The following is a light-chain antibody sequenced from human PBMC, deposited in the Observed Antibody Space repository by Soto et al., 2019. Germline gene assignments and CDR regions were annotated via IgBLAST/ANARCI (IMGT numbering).Light chain of an antibody. V-gene: IGKV3-20*01. CDR1: QSVSSSF. CDR3: QQYGSLPIT. J-gene: IGKJ5*01. CDR2: GAA. Sequence: ENVLTQSPGTLCLSPGERATLSCRASQSVSSSFVAWYQQKPGQAPRLVIYGAASRATGIPDRFSGSGSGTDFTLTISRLEPEDFAVYYCQQYGSLPITFGQGTRLEIK.